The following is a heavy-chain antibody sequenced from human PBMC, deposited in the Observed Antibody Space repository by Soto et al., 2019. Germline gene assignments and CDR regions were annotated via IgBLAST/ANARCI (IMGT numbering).Heavy chain of an antibody. CDR2: INPSGGST. J-gene: IGHJ5*02. CDR1: GYTFTSNY. CDR3: ARKVRPANWFDP. Sequence: LSCKSSGYTFTSNYMHWVRQAPGQGLEWMGIINPSGGSTSYAQKFQGRVTMTRDTSTSTVYMELSSLRSEDTAVYYCARKVRPANWFDPWGQGTLVTVSS. V-gene: IGHV1-46*01. D-gene: IGHD2-21*01.